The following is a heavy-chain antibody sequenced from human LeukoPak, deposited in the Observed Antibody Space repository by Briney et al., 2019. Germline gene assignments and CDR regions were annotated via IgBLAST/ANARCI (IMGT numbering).Heavy chain of an antibody. Sequence: PSETLSLTCTVSGGSISSYYWSWIRQPPGKGLEWIGSIYHSGSTYYNPSLKSRVTISVDTSKNQFSLKLNSVTAADTAVYYCARAGYGDSDFDYWGQGTLVTVSS. CDR3: ARAGYGDSDFDY. J-gene: IGHJ4*02. CDR1: GGSISSYY. D-gene: IGHD4-17*01. CDR2: IYHSGST. V-gene: IGHV4-38-2*02.